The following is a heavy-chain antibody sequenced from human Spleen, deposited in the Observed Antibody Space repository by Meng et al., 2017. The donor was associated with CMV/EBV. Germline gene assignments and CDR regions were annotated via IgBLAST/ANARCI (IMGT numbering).Heavy chain of an antibody. CDR2: TYYRSKWYN. V-gene: IGHV6-1*01. J-gene: IGHJ4*02. CDR1: GDSVSSNSAA. Sequence: SQTLSLTCAISGDSVSSNSAAWNWIRQSPSRSLEWLGRTYYRSKWYNDYAVSVKSRVTINPDTSKNQFSLQLNSVTPEDTAVYYCARLPHVLLWFGESEYYFDYWGQGTLVTVSS. CDR3: ARLPHVLLWFGESEYYFDY. D-gene: IGHD3-10*01.